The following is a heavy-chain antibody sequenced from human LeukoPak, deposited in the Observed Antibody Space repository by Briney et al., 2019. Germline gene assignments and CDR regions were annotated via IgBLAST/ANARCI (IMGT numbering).Heavy chain of an antibody. CDR2: IYYSGST. Sequence: SETLSLTCTVSGGSISSYYWSWIRQPPGKGLEWIGYIYYSGSTNYNPSLKSRVTISVDTSKNQFSLKLSSVTAADTAVYYCARGQYSGSYYTDYRGQGTLVTVSS. CDR1: GGSISSYY. J-gene: IGHJ4*02. V-gene: IGHV4-59*01. CDR3: ARGQYSGSYYTDY. D-gene: IGHD1-26*01.